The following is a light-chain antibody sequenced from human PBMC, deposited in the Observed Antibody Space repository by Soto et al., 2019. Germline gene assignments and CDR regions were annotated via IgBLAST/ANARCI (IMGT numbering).Light chain of an antibody. CDR1: SSDVGAYNY. V-gene: IGLV2-14*03. CDR2: DVS. CDR3: SSYTSSTTVV. Sequence: QSVLTQPASVSGSPGQSITISCTGTSSDVGAYNYVSWYQHHPGKVPKLMIYDVSNRPSGVSNRFSGSKSGNTASLTISGLQAEAEAYYYCSSYTSSTTVVFGGGTKVTVL. J-gene: IGLJ2*01.